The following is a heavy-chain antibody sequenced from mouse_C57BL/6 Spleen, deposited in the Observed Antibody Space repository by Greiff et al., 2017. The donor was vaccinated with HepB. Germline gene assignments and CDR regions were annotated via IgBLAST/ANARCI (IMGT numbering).Heavy chain of an antibody. Sequence: VQLKESGPGLVKPSQSLSLTCSVTGYSITSGYYWNWIRQFPGNKLEWMGYISYDGSNNYNPSLKNRISITRDTSKNQFFLKLNSVTTEDTATYYCARGDYGSSYCWDFDVWGTGTTVTVAS. CDR2: ISYDGSN. D-gene: IGHD1-1*01. CDR1: GYSITSGYY. V-gene: IGHV3-6*01. CDR3: ARGDYGSSYCWDFDV. J-gene: IGHJ1*03.